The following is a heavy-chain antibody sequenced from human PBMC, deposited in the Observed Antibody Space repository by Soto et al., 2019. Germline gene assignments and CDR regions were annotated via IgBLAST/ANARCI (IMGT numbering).Heavy chain of an antibody. V-gene: IGHV1-46*01. CDR3: ARGCGGDCYPTTAFDI. CDR2: INPSGGST. D-gene: IGHD2-21*02. Sequence: GASVKVSCKASGYTFTSYYMHWVRQAPGQGLEWMGIINPSGGSTSYAQKFQGRVTMTRDTSTSTVYMELSSLRSEDTAVYYCARGCGGDCYPTTAFDIWGQGTMVTVSS. CDR1: GYTFTSYY. J-gene: IGHJ3*02.